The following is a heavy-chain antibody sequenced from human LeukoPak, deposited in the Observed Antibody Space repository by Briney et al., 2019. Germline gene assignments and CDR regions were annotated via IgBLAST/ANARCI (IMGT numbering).Heavy chain of an antibody. CDR1: GGSISSGSYY. CDR3: ASDGRLRFLEWALDAFDI. CDR2: IYTSGST. Sequence: SQTLSLTCTVSGGSISSGSYYWSWIRQPAGKGLEWIGRIYTSGSTNYNPSLKSRVTISVDTSKNQFSLKLSSVTAAETSVTYCASDGRLRFLEWALDAFDIWGQGTMVTVSS. J-gene: IGHJ3*02. D-gene: IGHD3-3*01. V-gene: IGHV4-61*02.